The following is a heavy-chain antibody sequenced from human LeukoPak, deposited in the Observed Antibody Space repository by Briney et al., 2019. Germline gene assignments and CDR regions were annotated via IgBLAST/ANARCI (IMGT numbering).Heavy chain of an antibody. CDR3: AKKPEVYYYDSSGDY. V-gene: IGHV3-7*03. D-gene: IGHD3-22*01. CDR2: IKQDGSEK. Sequence: GGSLRLSCAASGFTLSSYWMSWVRQAPGKGLEWVANIKQDGSEKYYVDSVKGRFTISRDNAKNSLYLQMNSLRAEDTAVYYCAKKPEVYYYDSSGDYWGQGTLVTVSS. CDR1: GFTLSSYW. J-gene: IGHJ4*02.